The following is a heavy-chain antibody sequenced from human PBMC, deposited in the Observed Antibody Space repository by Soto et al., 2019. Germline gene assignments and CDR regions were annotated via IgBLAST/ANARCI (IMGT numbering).Heavy chain of an antibody. Sequence: QITLKESGPTLVKPTQTLTLTCSFSGFSLSTTGVGVGWIRQSPGKALEWLAIIYWDNDKRYSPSLKSRVTIPKDTSKNQVVLTVTNLEPVDTGTYYCARSLWFGELHWGQGALVTVSS. CDR1: GFSLSTTGVG. J-gene: IGHJ4*02. CDR3: ARSLWFGELH. V-gene: IGHV2-5*02. CDR2: IYWDNDK. D-gene: IGHD3-10*01.